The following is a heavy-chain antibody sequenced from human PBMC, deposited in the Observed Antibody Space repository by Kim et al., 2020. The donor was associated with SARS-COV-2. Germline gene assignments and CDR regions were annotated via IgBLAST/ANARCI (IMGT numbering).Heavy chain of an antibody. J-gene: IGHJ3*02. CDR2: ISGSGGST. V-gene: IGHV3-23*01. CDR3: AKDPTRGGGYSGYGEYRQWLAYDAFDI. Sequence: GGSLRLSCAASGFTFSSYAMSWVRQAPGKGLEWVSAISGSGGSTYYADSVKGRFTISRDNSKNTLYLQMNSLRAEDTAVYYCAKDPTRGGGYSGYGEYRQWLAYDAFDIWGQGTMVTVSS. D-gene: IGHD5-12*01. CDR1: GFTFSSYA.